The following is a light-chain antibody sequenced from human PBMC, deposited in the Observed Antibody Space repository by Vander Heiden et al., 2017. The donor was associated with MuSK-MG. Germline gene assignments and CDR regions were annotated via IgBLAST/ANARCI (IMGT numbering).Light chain of an antibody. CDR3: QQYNSGPPMYT. CDR1: QSISSN. Sequence: EIVMTQSPATLSVSPGERATLSCRASQSISSNLAWYQQKPGQAPRLLIHGASTRATGIPARFSGSGSGTEFTLTISSLQSEDFAVYYCQQYNSGPPMYTFGQGTKLEIK. J-gene: IGKJ2*01. V-gene: IGKV3-15*01. CDR2: GAS.